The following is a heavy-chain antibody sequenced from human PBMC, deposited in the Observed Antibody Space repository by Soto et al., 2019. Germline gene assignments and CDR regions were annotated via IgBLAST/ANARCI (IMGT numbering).Heavy chain of an antibody. CDR1: GFTFSSYG. CDR3: AKSGGGVFDAFDI. V-gene: IGHV3-30*18. CDR2: ISYDGSNK. J-gene: IGHJ3*02. D-gene: IGHD2-8*02. Sequence: GGSLRLSCAASGFTFSSYGMHWVRQAPGKGLEWVAVISYDGSNKYYADSVKGRFTISRDNSKNTLYLQMNSLRAEDTAVYYCAKSGGGVFDAFDIWGQGTMVTVSS.